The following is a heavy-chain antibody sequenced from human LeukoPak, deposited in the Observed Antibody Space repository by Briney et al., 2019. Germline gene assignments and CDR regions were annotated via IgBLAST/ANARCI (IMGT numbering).Heavy chain of an antibody. Sequence: VASVKVSCKAPGGTFSSYAISWVRQAPGQGLEWMGGIIPIFGTANYAQKFQGRVTITADESTSTAYMELSSLRSEDTAVYYCARDGGATPGAYYYYGMDVWGQGTTVTVSS. CDR1: GGTFSSYA. V-gene: IGHV1-69*13. CDR3: ARDGGATPGAYYYYGMDV. D-gene: IGHD1-26*01. CDR2: IIPIFGTA. J-gene: IGHJ6*02.